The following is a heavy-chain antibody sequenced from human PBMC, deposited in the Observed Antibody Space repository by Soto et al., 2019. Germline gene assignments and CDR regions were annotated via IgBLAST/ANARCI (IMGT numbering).Heavy chain of an antibody. D-gene: IGHD3-16*01. CDR3: ARDGDVNTGFGKDY. Sequence: EVQLLESGGGLIQPGRSLRLSCAASGFSFGVYAMSWVRQAPGKGLEWVATISGGIGSTYYADAVKGRFTISRDNSKNTLYLQMTSLSAEDTAMYYCARDGDVNTGFGKDYWGQGTLVTVSS. V-gene: IGHV3-23*01. CDR2: ISGGIGST. CDR1: GFSFGVYA. J-gene: IGHJ4*02.